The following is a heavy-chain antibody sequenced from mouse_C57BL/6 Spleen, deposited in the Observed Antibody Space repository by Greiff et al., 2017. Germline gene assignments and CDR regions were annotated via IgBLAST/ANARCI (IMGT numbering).Heavy chain of an antibody. J-gene: IGHJ4*01. Sequence: VQLQQSGAELVKPGASVKISCKASGYAFSSYWMNWVKQRPGKGLEWIGQIYPGDGDTNYNGKFKGKATLTADKSSSTAYMQLSSLTSEDSAVYFCARSPSVVNYAMDYWGQGTSVTVSS. CDR3: ARSPSVVNYAMDY. D-gene: IGHD1-1*01. CDR2: IYPGDGDT. CDR1: GYAFSSYW. V-gene: IGHV1-80*01.